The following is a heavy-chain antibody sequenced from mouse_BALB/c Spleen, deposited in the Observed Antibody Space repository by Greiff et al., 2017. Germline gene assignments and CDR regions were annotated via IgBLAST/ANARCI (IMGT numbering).Heavy chain of an antibody. V-gene: IGHV5-17*02. CDR2: ISSGSSTI. CDR1: GFTFSSFG. J-gene: IGHJ2*01. D-gene: IGHD1-2*01. Sequence: DVMLVESGGGLVQPGGSRKLSCAASGFTFSSFGMHWVRQAPEKGLEWVAYISSGSSTIYYADTVKGRFTISRDNPKNTLFLQMTSLRSEDTAMYYCARDFHYGFDYWGQGTTLTVSS. CDR3: ARDFHYGFDY.